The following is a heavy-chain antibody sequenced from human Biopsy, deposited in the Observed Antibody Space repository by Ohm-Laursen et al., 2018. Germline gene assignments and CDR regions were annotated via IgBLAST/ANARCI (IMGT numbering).Heavy chain of an antibody. Sequence: GTLSLTCTVSGASVNTFDFYWAWIRQPPGKGPEWIGYIFYSGTTKYNPSLQRRVRLSLDTANNQFSLTLRSVSAADTATYYCARAYYYGAGSFYSPWMEVWGQGTTVSVS. D-gene: IGHD3-10*01. CDR2: IFYSGTT. CDR3: ARAYYYGAGSFYSPWMEV. J-gene: IGHJ6*02. CDR1: GASVNTFDFY. V-gene: IGHV4-61*08.